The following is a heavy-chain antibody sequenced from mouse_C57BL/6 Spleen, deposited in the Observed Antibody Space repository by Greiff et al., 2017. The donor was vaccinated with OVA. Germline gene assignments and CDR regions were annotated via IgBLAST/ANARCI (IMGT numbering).Heavy chain of an antibody. J-gene: IGHJ2*01. CDR2: IDPEDGET. CDR1: GFNIKDYY. Sequence: EVQLQQSGAELVKPGASVKLSCTASGFNIKDYYMHWVKQRTEQGLEWIGRIDPEDGETKYAPKFQGKATITADTSSNTAYLQLSSLTSEDTAVYYCARFDQYYFDYWGQGTTLTVSS. V-gene: IGHV14-2*01. CDR3: ARFDQYYFDY.